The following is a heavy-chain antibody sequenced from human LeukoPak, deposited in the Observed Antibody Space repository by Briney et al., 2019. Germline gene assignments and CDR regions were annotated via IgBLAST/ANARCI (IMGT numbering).Heavy chain of an antibody. CDR2: ISSSSSYI. D-gene: IGHD2-15*01. CDR3: ARDGFSGSVVVVAADPPFDY. J-gene: IGHJ4*02. CDR1: GFTFSSYS. Sequence: GGSLRLSCAASGFTFSSYSMNWVRQAPGKGLEWVSSISSSSSYIYYADSVKGRFTISRDNAKNSLYLQMNSLRAEDTAVYYCARDGFSGSVVVVAADPPFDYWGQGTLVTVSS. V-gene: IGHV3-21*01.